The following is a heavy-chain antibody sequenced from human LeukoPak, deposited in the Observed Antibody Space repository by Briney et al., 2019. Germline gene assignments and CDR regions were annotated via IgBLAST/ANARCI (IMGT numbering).Heavy chain of an antibody. D-gene: IGHD3-10*01. CDR2: INPKSGGT. CDR3: ARELVRGVIITYNYYYGMDV. CDR1: GYTFTGYY. V-gene: IGHV1-2*02. J-gene: IGHJ6*02. Sequence: ASVKVSCKASGYTFTGYYMHWVRQAPGQGLEWMGWINPKSGGTNYAQKFQGRVTMTRDTSISTAYMELSRLRSDDTAVYYCARELVRGVIITYNYYYGMDVWGQGTTVTVSS.